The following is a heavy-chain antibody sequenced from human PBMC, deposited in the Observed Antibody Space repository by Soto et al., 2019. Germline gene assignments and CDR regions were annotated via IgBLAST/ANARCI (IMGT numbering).Heavy chain of an antibody. V-gene: IGHV3-30-3*01. CDR1: GFTFSSYA. CDR3: ARGLRTTMVRGVIPKSAFDI. CDR2: ISYDGSNK. J-gene: IGHJ3*02. Sequence: GGSLRLSCAASGFTFSSYAMHWVRQAPGKGLEWVAVISYDGSNKYYADSVKGRFTISRDNSKNTLYLQMNSLRAEDTAVYYCARGLRTTMVRGVIPKSAFDIWGQGTMVTVSS. D-gene: IGHD3-10*01.